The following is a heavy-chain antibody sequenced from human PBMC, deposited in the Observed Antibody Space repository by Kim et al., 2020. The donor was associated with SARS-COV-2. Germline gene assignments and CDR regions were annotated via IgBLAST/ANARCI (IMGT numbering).Heavy chain of an antibody. Sequence: ASVKVSCKASGYTFTNYGISWVRQAPGQGLEWMGWISGYNGNTNYAQKLQGRVTMTTDTSTSTAYMELRSLRSDDTAVYYCASLPGMTAITMVRGGDAFDIWGQGTMVTVSS. CDR2: ISGYNGNT. CDR1: GYTFTNYG. J-gene: IGHJ3*02. V-gene: IGHV1-18*04. CDR3: ASLPGMTAITMVRGGDAFDI. D-gene: IGHD3-10*01.